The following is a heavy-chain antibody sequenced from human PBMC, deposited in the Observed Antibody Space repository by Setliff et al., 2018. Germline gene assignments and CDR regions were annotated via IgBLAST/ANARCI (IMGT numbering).Heavy chain of an antibody. CDR3: ARGYCSGGSGGSCYRLGDMDV. J-gene: IGHJ6*03. CDR1: GFTVSTNY. CDR2: IYSGGSI. D-gene: IGHD2-15*01. V-gene: IGHV3-53*01. Sequence: PGGSLRLSCAASGFTVSTNYMTWVRQAPGKGLDWVSVIYSGGSIYYADSVKGRFTISRDSSKNMVYLQMNSLRAEDTAVYYCARGYCSGGSGGSCYRLGDMDVWGKGTTVTV.